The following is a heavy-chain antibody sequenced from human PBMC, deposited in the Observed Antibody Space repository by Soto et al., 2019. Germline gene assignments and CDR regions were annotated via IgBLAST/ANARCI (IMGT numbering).Heavy chain of an antibody. CDR2: VSGTGGSA. CDR3: ARGSAYSDYDLEY. CDR1: GFSFSSYA. D-gene: IGHD4-17*01. V-gene: IGHV3-23*01. J-gene: IGHJ4*02. Sequence: GSLRLSCAASGFSFSSYAMTWVRQAPGKGLEWVSGVSGTGGSAYYADSVKGRFTISRDKSTNTLYLHMNSLRAEDTAVYYWARGSAYSDYDLEYWGQGTLVTVSS.